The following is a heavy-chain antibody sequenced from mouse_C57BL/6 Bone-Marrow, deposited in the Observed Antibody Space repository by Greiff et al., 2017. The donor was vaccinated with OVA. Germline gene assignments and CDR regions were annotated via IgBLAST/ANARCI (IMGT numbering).Heavy chain of an antibody. CDR2: ISDGGSYT. CDR3: AREQGSKTWFAY. CDR1: GFTFSSYA. D-gene: IGHD1-1*01. J-gene: IGHJ3*01. V-gene: IGHV5-4*01. Sequence: EVHLVESGGGLVKPGGSLKLSCAASGFTFSSYAMSWVRQTPEKRLEWVATISDGGSYTYYPDNVKGRFTISRDNAKNNLYLQMSHLKSEDTAMYYCAREQGSKTWFAYRGEEGLVTVSA.